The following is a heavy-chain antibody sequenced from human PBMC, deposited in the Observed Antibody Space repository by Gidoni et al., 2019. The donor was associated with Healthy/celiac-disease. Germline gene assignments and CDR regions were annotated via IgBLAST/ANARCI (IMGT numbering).Heavy chain of an antibody. D-gene: IGHD3-10*01. J-gene: IGHJ4*02. V-gene: IGHV4-39*07. Sequence: QLQLQESGPALVKPSETLSLTCTVSGGSILSSSYYWGWIRQPPGKGLTWIGSIYYSGSTYYNPSLKSRVTISVDTSKNQFSLKLSSVTAADTAVYYCARDRLGVLWFGEPEYYFDYWGQGTLVTVSS. CDR3: ARDRLGVLWFGEPEYYFDY. CDR2: IYYSGST. CDR1: GGSILSSSYY.